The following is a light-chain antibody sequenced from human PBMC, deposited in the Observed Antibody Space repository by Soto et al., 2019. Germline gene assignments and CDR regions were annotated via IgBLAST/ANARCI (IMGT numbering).Light chain of an antibody. CDR2: AAS. Sequence: DIQMTQSPTSLSASVGDRVTITCRASQDIRNFVAWYQQKPGKAPKLLIYAASTLQSGVPARFSGSGSGTEFSLTINGLQLEDGATCSCQRYCSDPFFGPGIKIEIK. CDR1: QDIRNF. J-gene: IGKJ3*01. V-gene: IGKV1-27*01. CDR3: QRYCSDPF.